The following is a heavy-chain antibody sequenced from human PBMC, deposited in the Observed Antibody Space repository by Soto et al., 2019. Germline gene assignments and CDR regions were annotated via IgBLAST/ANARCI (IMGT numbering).Heavy chain of an antibody. CDR2: INAGNGNT. Sequence: GASVKVSCKASGYTFTSYAMHWVRQAPGQRLEWMGWINAGNGNTKYSQKFQGRVTITRDTSASTAYMELSSLRSEDTAVYYCARGASSSWLSNWFDPWGQGTLVTLS. J-gene: IGHJ5*02. CDR3: ARGASSSWLSNWFDP. V-gene: IGHV1-3*01. CDR1: GYTFTSYA. D-gene: IGHD6-13*01.